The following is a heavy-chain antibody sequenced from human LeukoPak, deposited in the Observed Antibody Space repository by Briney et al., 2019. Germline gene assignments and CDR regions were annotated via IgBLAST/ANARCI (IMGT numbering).Heavy chain of an antibody. D-gene: IGHD3-22*01. CDR2: IKQDGSEI. Sequence: GGSLRLSCAASGFTFSSYWMNWVRQAPGKGLEWVANIKQDGSEIYYVDSVKGRFTISRDNAKNSLYLQMNSLRAEDTAVYYCASGYDSSGYKGWYFDLWGRGTLVTVSS. CDR1: GFTFSSYW. J-gene: IGHJ2*01. V-gene: IGHV3-7*01. CDR3: ASGYDSSGYKGWYFDL.